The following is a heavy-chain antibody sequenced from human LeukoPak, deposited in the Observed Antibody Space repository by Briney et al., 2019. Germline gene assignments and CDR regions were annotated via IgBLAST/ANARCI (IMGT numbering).Heavy chain of an antibody. CDR2: ISSSSRYI. Sequence: GGSLRLSCAASGFTFSSYSMNWVRQAPGKGLEWVSSISSSSRYIYYADSVKGRFTISRDNAKNSLYLQMNSLRPEDTAVYYCAREAQGIHFDYWGQGTLVTVSS. CDR1: GFTFSSYS. J-gene: IGHJ4*02. V-gene: IGHV3-21*01. D-gene: IGHD3-10*01. CDR3: AREAQGIHFDY.